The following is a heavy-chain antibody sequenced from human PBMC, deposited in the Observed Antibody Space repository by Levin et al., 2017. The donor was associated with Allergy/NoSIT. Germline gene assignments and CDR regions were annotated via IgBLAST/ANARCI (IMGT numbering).Heavy chain of an antibody. CDR1: RFTFDSYA. J-gene: IGHJ4*02. D-gene: IGHD5-12*01. CDR2: ISGSGGST. V-gene: IGHV3-23*01. Sequence: GGSLRLSCAASRFTFDSYAMSWVRQAPGKGLEWVSAISGSGGSTYYADSVKGRFTISRDNSKNTLYLQMNSLRAEDTAVYYCAKDRGYSGYVDYWGQGTLVTVSS. CDR3: AKDRGYSGYVDY.